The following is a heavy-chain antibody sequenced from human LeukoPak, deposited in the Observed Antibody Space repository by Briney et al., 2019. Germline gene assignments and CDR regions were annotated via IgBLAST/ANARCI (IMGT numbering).Heavy chain of an antibody. V-gene: IGHV3-74*01. Sequence: GGSMRLSCAASGLAFSAYKMHWVRQAPRKGLVWVSRISTDGYTTDYADFVQGRFTASRDNTKNTWSLEMNSLRAEDTAVYYCASDSYSSGWYPYYFDYWGQGTLVTVSS. CDR3: ASDSYSSGWYPYYFDY. CDR1: GLAFSAYK. CDR2: ISTDGYTT. D-gene: IGHD6-19*01. J-gene: IGHJ4*02.